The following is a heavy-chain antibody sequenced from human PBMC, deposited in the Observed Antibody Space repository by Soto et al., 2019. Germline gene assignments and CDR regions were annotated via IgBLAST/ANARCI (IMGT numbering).Heavy chain of an antibody. CDR2: IYYSGST. CDR1: GGSISSYY. Sequence: SETLSLTCTVSGGSISSYYWSWIRQPPGKGLEWIGYIYYSGSTNYNPSLKSRVTISVDTSKNQFSLKLSSVTAAHTAVYYCARVWGGAFDIWGQGTMVTVSS. CDR3: ARVWGGAFDI. V-gene: IGHV4-59*01. D-gene: IGHD3-10*01. J-gene: IGHJ3*02.